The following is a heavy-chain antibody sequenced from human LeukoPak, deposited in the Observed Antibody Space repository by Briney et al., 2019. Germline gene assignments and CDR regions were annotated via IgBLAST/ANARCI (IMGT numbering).Heavy chain of an antibody. D-gene: IGHD5-18*01. V-gene: IGHV3-23*01. CDR3: AKARAGGYNYGPFDY. Sequence: GGSLRLSCAASGLTFDLYGINWVRQAPGKGLEWVAAIGGAGETTTYRDTLKGRFSISRDNSKNTVYLHMNSLSAEDTAVYYCAKARAGGYNYGPFDYWGQGTLVTVSS. CDR1: GLTFDLYG. CDR2: IGGAGETT. J-gene: IGHJ4*02.